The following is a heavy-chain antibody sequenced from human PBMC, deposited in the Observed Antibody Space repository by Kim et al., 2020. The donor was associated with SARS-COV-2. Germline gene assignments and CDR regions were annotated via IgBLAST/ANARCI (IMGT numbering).Heavy chain of an antibody. CDR3: AKDTNYDSSGYKGNGMDV. V-gene: IGHV3-9*01. CDR2: ISWNSGSI. J-gene: IGHJ6*02. D-gene: IGHD3-22*01. Sequence: GGSLRLSCAASGFTFDDYAMHWVRQAPGKGLEWVSGISWNSGSIGYADSVKGRFTISRDNAKNSLYLQMNSLRAEDTALYYCAKDTNYDSSGYKGNGMDVWGQGTTVTVSS. CDR1: GFTFDDYA.